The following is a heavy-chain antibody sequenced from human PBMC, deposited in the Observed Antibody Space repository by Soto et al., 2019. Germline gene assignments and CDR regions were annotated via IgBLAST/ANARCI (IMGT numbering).Heavy chain of an antibody. CDR2: ISSNGGST. J-gene: IGHJ6*03. CDR3: ARGECSGGSCYTYYYYYMDV. V-gene: IGHV3-64*01. Sequence: GGSLRLSCAASGFTFSSYAMHWVRQAPGKGLEYVSAISSNGGSTYYANSVKGRFTISRDNSKNTLYLQMGSLRAEDMAVYYCARGECSGGSCYTYYYYYMDVWGKGTTVTVSS. CDR1: GFTFSSYA. D-gene: IGHD2-15*01.